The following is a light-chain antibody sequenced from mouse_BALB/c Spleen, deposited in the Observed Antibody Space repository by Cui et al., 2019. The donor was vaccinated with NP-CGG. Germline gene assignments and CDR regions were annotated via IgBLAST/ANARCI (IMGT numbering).Light chain of an antibody. CDR3: ALWYSNHWV. V-gene: IGLV1*01. Sequence: QAVVTQESALTTSPGETVTLTCRSSTGAVTTSNYANWVREKPDHLFTGLIGGTNNRAPGVPARFSGSLIGDKAALTITGAHTEDEAIYFCALWYSNHWVFGGGTKLTVL. CDR2: GTN. J-gene: IGLJ1*01. CDR1: TGAVTTSNY.